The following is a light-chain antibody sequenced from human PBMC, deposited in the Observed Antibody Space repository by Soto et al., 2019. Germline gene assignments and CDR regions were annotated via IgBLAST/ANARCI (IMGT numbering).Light chain of an antibody. CDR2: EVS. V-gene: IGLV2-14*01. CDR3: GSYRGSNLYV. Sequence: QSALTQPASVSGSPGQSITIACTGTSSDVGDYNYVSWYQQHPGKAPKLMIFEVSHRPSGVSNRFSGSKSGNTASLTISGLQAEDEADYYCGSYRGSNLYVSGSGTKVTVL. CDR1: SSDVGDYNY. J-gene: IGLJ1*01.